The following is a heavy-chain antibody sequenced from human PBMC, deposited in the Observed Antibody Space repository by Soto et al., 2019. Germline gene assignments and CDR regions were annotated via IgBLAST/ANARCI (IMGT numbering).Heavy chain of an antibody. Sequence: QVQLVQSGAEVKKPGASVKVSCKASGYNFTGHWMHWVRQAPGQGLEWMGWINPKSGGIKYAQKFQGRVSVTRDTSITTIYMERSRLRSDDTAVYYCARDRDFWSGYNVKPYGMDVWGQGTTVTVSS. CDR1: GYNFTGHW. CDR2: INPKSGGI. CDR3: ARDRDFWSGYNVKPYGMDV. V-gene: IGHV1-2*02. J-gene: IGHJ6*02. D-gene: IGHD3-3*01.